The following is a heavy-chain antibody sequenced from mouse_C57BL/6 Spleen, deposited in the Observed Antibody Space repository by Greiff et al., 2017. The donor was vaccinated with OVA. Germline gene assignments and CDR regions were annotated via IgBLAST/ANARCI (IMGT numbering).Heavy chain of an antibody. CDR3: AKDMYYGSSYYAMDY. CDR1: GFSFTSYG. Sequence: QVQLKESGPGLVAPSQSLSITCTVSGFSFTSYGVDWVRQPPGKGLEWLGVIWGGGSTNYNSAHMSSLSISKYNSKSQVFLKMNSLQTDDTAMYSCAKDMYYGSSYYAMDYWGQGTSVTVSS. CDR2: IWGGGST. D-gene: IGHD1-1*01. J-gene: IGHJ4*01. V-gene: IGHV2-9*01.